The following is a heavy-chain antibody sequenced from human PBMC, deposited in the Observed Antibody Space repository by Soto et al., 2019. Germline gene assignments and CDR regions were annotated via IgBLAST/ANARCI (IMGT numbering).Heavy chain of an antibody. CDR3: ATRGPYYDILTGYYFDY. D-gene: IGHD3-9*01. CDR2: IYHSGST. J-gene: IGHJ4*02. V-gene: IGHV4-4*02. Sequence: QVQLQESGPGLVKPSGTLSLTCAVSGGSISSSNWWSWVRQPPGKGLEWIGEIYHSGSTNYNPSLKGRVTISVDKSKNQFSLKLSSVTAADTAVYYCATRGPYYDILTGYYFDYWGQGTLVTVSS. CDR1: GGSISSSNW.